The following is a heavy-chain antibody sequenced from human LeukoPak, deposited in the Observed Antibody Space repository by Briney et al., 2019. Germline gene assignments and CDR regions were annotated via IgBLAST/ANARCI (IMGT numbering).Heavy chain of an antibody. CDR3: AREYYDSNGYYYY. Sequence: GGSLRLSCAACGFTFSSYWMSWVRQAPGKGLEWVANIKQDGSEKYYVDSVKGRFTISRDNAKNSLYLQMNSLRAEDTAVYYCAREYYDSNGYYYYWGQGTLVTVSS. CDR1: GFTFSSYW. D-gene: IGHD3-22*01. J-gene: IGHJ4*02. V-gene: IGHV3-7*01. CDR2: IKQDGSEK.